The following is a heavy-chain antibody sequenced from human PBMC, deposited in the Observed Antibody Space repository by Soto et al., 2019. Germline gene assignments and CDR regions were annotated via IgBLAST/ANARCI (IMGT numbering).Heavy chain of an antibody. Sequence: PSETLSLTCTASGGSISSSRCHWGWIRQPPGKGLEWIASIKYSGTTFYNPSLKSRVTLSVDTSKNQFALKLSSVTAAETAVYYCATSTGWPGFDFWGQGTLVTVSS. CDR3: ATSTGWPGFDF. CDR1: GGSISSSRCH. J-gene: IGHJ4*02. CDR2: IKYSGTT. D-gene: IGHD2-8*02. V-gene: IGHV4-39*01.